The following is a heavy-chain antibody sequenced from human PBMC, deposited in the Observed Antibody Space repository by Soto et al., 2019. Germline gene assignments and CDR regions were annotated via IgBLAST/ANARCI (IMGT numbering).Heavy chain of an antibody. CDR3: ARGNTHGYYYMDV. CDR2: FYYSGLT. CDR1: GGSLNTYY. V-gene: IGHV4-59*08. J-gene: IGHJ6*03. Sequence: QVQLQESGPGLVKPSETLSLTCAVSGGSLNTYYWTWIRQPPGKGLEWIGYFYYSGLTNYNPSLKSRVTISMHTSKNQFALKLTSVTAADTAVYFCARGNTHGYYYMDVWGRGTTVTVSS. D-gene: IGHD3-3*01.